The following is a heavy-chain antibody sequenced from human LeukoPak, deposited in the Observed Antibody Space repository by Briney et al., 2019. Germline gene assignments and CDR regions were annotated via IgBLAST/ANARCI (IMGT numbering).Heavy chain of an antibody. CDR1: GGSISSYY. CDR2: IYYSGST. V-gene: IGHV4-59*01. Sequence: SETLSLTWTVSGGSISSYYWNWIRQPPGKGLEWIGYIYYSGSTNYNPSLKSRVTISVDTSKNQFSLNLTSVTAADTAVYYCARFTPQGYGWGGYNRFDPWGQGTLVTVSS. D-gene: IGHD3-16*01. J-gene: IGHJ5*02. CDR3: ARFTPQGYGWGGYNRFDP.